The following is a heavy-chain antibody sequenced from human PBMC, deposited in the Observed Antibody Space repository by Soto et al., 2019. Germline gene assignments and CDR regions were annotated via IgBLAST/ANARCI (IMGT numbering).Heavy chain of an antibody. J-gene: IGHJ1*01. V-gene: IGHV3-23*01. CDR2: FSVSDGGDA. Sequence: PGGSLRLSCAASGFTLSTSDMSWVRQTPEKGLEWASGFSVSDGGDAYYADPVKGRFTISRDNSKNILYLQMNNLRVEDTAVYYCAKDSDRDYFQFWGQGTLVTVSS. CDR1: GFTLSTSD. CDR3: AKDSDRDYFQF. D-gene: IGHD3-10*01.